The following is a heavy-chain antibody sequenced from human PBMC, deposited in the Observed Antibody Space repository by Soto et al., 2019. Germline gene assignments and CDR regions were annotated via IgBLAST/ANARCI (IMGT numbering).Heavy chain of an antibody. CDR1: GYSFTSYW. CDR2: IYPGDSDT. V-gene: IGHV5-51*01. Sequence: LGESLKISCKGSGYSFTSYWICWVRQMPGKGLEWMGIIYPGDSDTRYSPSFQGQVTISADKSISTAYLQWSSLKASDTAMYYCARIRFLEWPYYYGMELWSQGTMATAS. J-gene: IGHJ6*02. CDR3: ARIRFLEWPYYYGMEL. D-gene: IGHD3-3*01.